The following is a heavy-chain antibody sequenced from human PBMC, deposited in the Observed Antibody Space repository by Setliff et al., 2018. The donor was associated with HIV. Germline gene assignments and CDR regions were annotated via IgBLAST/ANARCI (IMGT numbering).Heavy chain of an antibody. CDR2: IRSKAHGGTT. CDR1: GFTFGDYV. CDR3: TRSNWGSTPDFDY. V-gene: IGHV3-49*03. Sequence: GESLKISCITSGFTFGDYVMSWFRQAPGKGLEWVGFIRSKAHGGTTEYAASVEVRFIISRDDSKSIAYLQMNSLKTEDTAVYYCTRSNWGSTPDFDYWGQGTMVTVSS. D-gene: IGHD7-27*01. J-gene: IGHJ4*02.